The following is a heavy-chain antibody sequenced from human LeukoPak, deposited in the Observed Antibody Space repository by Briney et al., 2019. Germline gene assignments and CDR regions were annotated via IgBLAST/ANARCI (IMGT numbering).Heavy chain of an antibody. J-gene: IGHJ5*02. CDR1: GLTFSSYG. Sequence: RGSLRLSCAASGLTFSSYGFHWVRQSPGKGLEWVAVISNHGSNRYYADSVKGRFTISRDNSENTVFLQMNSLRPEDTALYYCAGKPYNVGTYYNNWFDPWGLGTLVTVSS. D-gene: IGHD3-10*01. CDR2: ISNHGSNR. V-gene: IGHV3-30*02. CDR3: AGKPYNVGTYYNNWFDP.